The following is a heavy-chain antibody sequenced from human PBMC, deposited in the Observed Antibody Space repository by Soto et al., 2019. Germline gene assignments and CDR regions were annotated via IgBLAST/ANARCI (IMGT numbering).Heavy chain of an antibody. CDR3: ARGDQLPLINYNYYGMDV. V-gene: IGHV1-18*01. Sequence: GASVKVSCKASGYTFNNYGINWVRQAPGQGLEWLGWISTYNDYTSYAQKLQGRVTMTTDTSTSTAYMELRSLRSDDTAVYYCARGDQLPLINYNYYGMDVWGQGTTVTVSS. CDR2: ISTYNDYT. J-gene: IGHJ6*02. D-gene: IGHD2-2*01. CDR1: GYTFNNYG.